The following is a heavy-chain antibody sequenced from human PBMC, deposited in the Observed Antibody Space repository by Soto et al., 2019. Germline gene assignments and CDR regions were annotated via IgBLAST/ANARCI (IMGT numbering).Heavy chain of an antibody. D-gene: IGHD6-13*01. Sequence: QVQLQESGPGLVKPSGTLSLTCAVSGGSISSSNWWSWVRQPPGKGLEWIGEIYHSGSTNYNPSLMGGGTISADKSKNQLSLDLNSVTAADTAVYYCARVADVDYYYGMDVWGQGTTVTVSS. CDR3: ARVADVDYYYGMDV. V-gene: IGHV4-4*02. CDR1: GGSISSSNW. CDR2: IYHSGST. J-gene: IGHJ6*02.